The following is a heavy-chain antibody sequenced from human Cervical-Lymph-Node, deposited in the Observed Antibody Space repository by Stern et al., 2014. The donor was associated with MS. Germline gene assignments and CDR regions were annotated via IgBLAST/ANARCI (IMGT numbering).Heavy chain of an antibody. D-gene: IGHD3-16*01. J-gene: IGHJ6*02. Sequence: QVQLQESGPGLVKPSETLSLTCTVSGGSISNYYWSWIRQPPGKGLEWIGYIYYTGSTNYNPSLKSRVTISVDTSKTHFPWKLSSVTAADTAVYYCARRRGGYYYGVDVWGQGTTVTVSS. CDR1: GGSISNYY. CDR2: IYYTGST. CDR3: ARRRGGYYYGVDV. V-gene: IGHV4-59*08.